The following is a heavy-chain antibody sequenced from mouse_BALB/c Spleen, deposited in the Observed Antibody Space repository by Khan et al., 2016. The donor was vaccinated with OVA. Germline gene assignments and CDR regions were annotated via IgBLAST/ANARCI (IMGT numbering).Heavy chain of an antibody. CDR2: INPSDGGT. CDR1: GYTFTSYY. Sequence: QVQLQQPGAELVKPGASVKLSCKASGYTFTSYYMYWVKQRPGQGLEWIGGINPSDGGTNFNEKFKSKATLTVDKSSSTAYMKLSSLTSEDSAVYYGTRSGWAAFAYWGQGTLVTVSA. CDR3: TRSGWAAFAY. D-gene: IGHD1-1*02. J-gene: IGHJ3*01. V-gene: IGHV1S81*02.